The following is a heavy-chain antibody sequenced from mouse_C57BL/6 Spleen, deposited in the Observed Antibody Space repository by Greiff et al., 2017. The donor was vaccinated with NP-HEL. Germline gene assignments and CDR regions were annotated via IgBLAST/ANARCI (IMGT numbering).Heavy chain of an antibody. D-gene: IGHD2-3*01. J-gene: IGHJ2*01. CDR1: GYTFTSYW. CDR3: ARSGWLLRYYLDY. Sequence: QVQLKQPGTELVKPGASVKLSCKASGYTFTSYWMHWVKQRPGQGLEWIGNINPSNGGTNYNEKFKSKATLTVDKSSSTAYMQLSSLTSEDSAVYYCARSGWLLRYYLDYWGQGTTLTVSS. V-gene: IGHV1-53*01. CDR2: INPSNGGT.